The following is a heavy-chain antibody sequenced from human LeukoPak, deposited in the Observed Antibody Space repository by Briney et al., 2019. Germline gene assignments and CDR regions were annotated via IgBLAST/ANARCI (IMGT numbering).Heavy chain of an antibody. CDR1: GYTFTGYY. D-gene: IGHD3-10*02. V-gene: IGHV1-2*02. CDR2: INPNSGGT. CDR3: ARDQDMYGRPVKLGAFDI. J-gene: IGHJ3*02. Sequence: ASVKVSCKASGYTFTGYYMHWVRQAPGQGLEWMGWINPNSGGTNYAQKFQGRVTMTRDTSISTAYMELSSLRSEDTAVYYCARDQDMYGRPVKLGAFDIWGQGTMVTVSS.